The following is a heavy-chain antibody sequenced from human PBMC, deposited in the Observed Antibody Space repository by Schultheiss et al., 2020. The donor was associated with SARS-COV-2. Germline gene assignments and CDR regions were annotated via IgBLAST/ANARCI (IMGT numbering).Heavy chain of an antibody. Sequence: SETLSLTCTVSGGSISSYYWSWIRQPPGKGLEWIGEINHSGSTNYNPSLKSRVTISVDTSKNQFSLKLSSVTAADTAVYYCARGGVWFGELSAPTPFDYWGQGTLVTVSS. CDR3: ARGGVWFGELSAPTPFDY. CDR1: GGSISSYY. J-gene: IGHJ4*02. CDR2: INHSGST. V-gene: IGHV4-34*01. D-gene: IGHD3-10*01.